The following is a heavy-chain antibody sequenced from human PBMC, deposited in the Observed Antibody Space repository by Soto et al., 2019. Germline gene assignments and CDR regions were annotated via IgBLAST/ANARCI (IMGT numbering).Heavy chain of an antibody. D-gene: IGHD3-22*01. Sequence: GASVKVSCKASGYTFTSYAMHWVRQAPGQRLEWMGWINAGNGNTKYSQKFQGRVTITRDKSTSTAYMELSSLRSEDTAVYYCARVSDYSGYDYWGQGTLVTVSS. V-gene: IGHV1-3*01. J-gene: IGHJ4*02. CDR2: INAGNGNT. CDR3: ARVSDYSGYDY. CDR1: GYTFTSYA.